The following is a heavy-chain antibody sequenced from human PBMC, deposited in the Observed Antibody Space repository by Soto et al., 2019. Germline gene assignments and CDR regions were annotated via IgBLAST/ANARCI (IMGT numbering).Heavy chain of an antibody. J-gene: IGHJ4*02. Sequence: QVQLVESGGGVVQPGRSLRLSCAASGFTFSSYGRHWVRQAPGKGLEWVAVISYDGSNKNYADSVKGRFTISRDNSKNTLYLQMNSLRAEDTAVYYCAQGLGGVVVVADGTYWGQGTLVTVSS. CDR2: ISYDGSNK. CDR1: GFTFSSYG. D-gene: IGHD2-15*01. V-gene: IGHV3-30*18. CDR3: AQGLGGVVVVADGTY.